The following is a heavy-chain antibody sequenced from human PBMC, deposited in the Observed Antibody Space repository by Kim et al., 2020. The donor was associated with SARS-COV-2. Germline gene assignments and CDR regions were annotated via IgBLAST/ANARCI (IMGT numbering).Heavy chain of an antibody. CDR1: GFTFSSYA. D-gene: IGHD2-15*01. J-gene: IGHJ4*02. CDR2: ISSNGGST. Sequence: GGSLRLSCSASGFTFSSYAMHWVRQAPGKGLEYVSAISSNGGSTYYADSVKGRFTISRDNSKNTLYLQMSSLRAEDTAVYYCVKGEGIGSVDFDYWGQGTLVTVSS. V-gene: IGHV3-64D*06. CDR3: VKGEGIGSVDFDY.